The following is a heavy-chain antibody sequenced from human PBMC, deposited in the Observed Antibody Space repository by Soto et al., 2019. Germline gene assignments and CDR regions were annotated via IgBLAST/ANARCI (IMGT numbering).Heavy chain of an antibody. Sequence: EVQLVESGGGLVQPGGSLRLSCAASGFTFSSYSMNWVRQAPGKGLEWVSYISSSSSTIYYADSVKGRFTISRDNAKNSLDLQMNSLRAEDTAVYYCAREGDSSGWYNWFDPWGQGTLVTVSS. CDR1: GFTFSSYS. CDR3: AREGDSSGWYNWFDP. J-gene: IGHJ5*02. CDR2: ISSSSSTI. V-gene: IGHV3-48*01. D-gene: IGHD3-22*01.